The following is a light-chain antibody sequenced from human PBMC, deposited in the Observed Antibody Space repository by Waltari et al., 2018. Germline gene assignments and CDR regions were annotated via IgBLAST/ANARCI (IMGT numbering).Light chain of an antibody. Sequence: QTVVTQEPSFSVSPGGTVTPTCGLSSGSVYTTYYHSWYQQTAAEAPRMLIYSTNLRSSGIPVRFAGSILGNKAALIFTGAQAVAASAYYCLLYLPSGDWLFGGGTKLTVL. V-gene: IGLV8-61*01. J-gene: IGLJ3*02. CDR3: LLYLPSGDWL. CDR1: SGSVYTTYY. CDR2: STN.